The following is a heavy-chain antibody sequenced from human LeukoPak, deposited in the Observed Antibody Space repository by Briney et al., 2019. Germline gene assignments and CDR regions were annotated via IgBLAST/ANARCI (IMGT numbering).Heavy chain of an antibody. CDR1: GGSISSSSYY. CDR3: ARRFGSYYYYGMDV. CDR2: ISYSGYT. V-gene: IGHV4-39*01. J-gene: IGHJ6*02. Sequence: SETLSLTCTVSGGSISSSSYYWAWIRQPPGKGQEWVGSISYSGYTHYNPSLKSRLTISVDTSKNQFSLKLNSVTAADTAVYYCARRFGSYYYYGMDVWGQGTTVTVSS. D-gene: IGHD3-10*01.